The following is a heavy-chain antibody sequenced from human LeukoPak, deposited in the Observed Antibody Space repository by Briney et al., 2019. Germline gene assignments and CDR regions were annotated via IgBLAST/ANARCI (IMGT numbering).Heavy chain of an antibody. D-gene: IGHD3-10*01. CDR3: ARDWNDMVRGVIARYYYYYMDV. Sequence: ASVKVSCKASGYTFTGYYMHWVRQAPGQGLEWMGWINPNSGGTNYAQKFQGRVTMTRDTSISTAYMELSRLRSDDTAVYYCARDWNDMVRGVIARYYYYYMDVWGKGTTVTISS. CDR2: INPNSGGT. CDR1: GYTFTGYY. V-gene: IGHV1-2*02. J-gene: IGHJ6*03.